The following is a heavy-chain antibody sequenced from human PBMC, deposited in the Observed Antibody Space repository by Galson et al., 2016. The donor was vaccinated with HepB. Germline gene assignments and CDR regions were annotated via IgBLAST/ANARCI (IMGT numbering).Heavy chain of an antibody. Sequence: ETLSLTCNVSGGSVSGPYYYWSWIRQPPGQGLEYIGHIFYNGRTTYNPSLKSRITISLDTSKNQFSLNLNSVTAADTALYYCARPSTYYGSYYFDDWGPGALVTVSS. D-gene: IGHD1-26*01. CDR3: ARPSTYYGSYYFDD. J-gene: IGHJ4*02. CDR1: GGSVSGPYYY. V-gene: IGHV4-61*01. CDR2: IFYNGRT.